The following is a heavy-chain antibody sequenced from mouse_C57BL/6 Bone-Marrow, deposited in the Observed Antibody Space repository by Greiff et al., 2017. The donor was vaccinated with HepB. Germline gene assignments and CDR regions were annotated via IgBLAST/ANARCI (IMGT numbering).Heavy chain of an antibody. Sequence: VQLQQSGPGLVQPSQSLSFTCTVSGFSLTSYGVHWVRQSPGKGLEWLGVIWSGGSTDYNAAFISRLSISKDNSKSQVFFKMNSLQADDTAIYYCARKNSPFAYWGQGTLVTVSA. CDR2: IWSGGST. V-gene: IGHV2-2*01. J-gene: IGHJ3*01. CDR3: ARKNSPFAY. CDR1: GFSLTSYG.